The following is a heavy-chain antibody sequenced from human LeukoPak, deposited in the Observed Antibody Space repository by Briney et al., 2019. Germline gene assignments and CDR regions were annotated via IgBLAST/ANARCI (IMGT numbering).Heavy chain of an antibody. D-gene: IGHD1-1*01. CDR3: ARANEETALLVGPWSYNWFDP. J-gene: IGHJ5*02. Sequence: PSLTLSLTCTVSGGSISSGGYYWSWIRQHPGKGLEWIGYIYYSGSTYYNPSLKSRVTISVDTSKNQFSLKLSSVTAADTAVYYCARANEETALLVGPWSYNWFDPWGQGTLVTVSS. V-gene: IGHV4-31*03. CDR1: GGSISSGGYY. CDR2: IYYSGST.